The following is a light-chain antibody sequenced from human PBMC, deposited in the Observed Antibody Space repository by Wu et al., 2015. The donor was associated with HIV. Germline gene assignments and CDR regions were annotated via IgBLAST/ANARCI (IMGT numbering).Light chain of an antibody. CDR1: QSVSSSY. Sequence: EIVLTQSPGTLSLSPGEGAALSCRASQSVSSSYLAWYQQKPGQAPRLLIYGASSRAAGIPDRFTGSGSGTDFFLTISRLEPEDVGVFYCHQYETSPYTFGQGTKLEIK. CDR3: HQYETSPYT. V-gene: IGKV3-20*01. J-gene: IGKJ2*01. CDR2: GAS.